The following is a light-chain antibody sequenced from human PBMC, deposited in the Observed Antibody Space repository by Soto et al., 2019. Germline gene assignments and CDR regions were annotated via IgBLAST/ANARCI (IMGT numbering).Light chain of an antibody. V-gene: IGKV4-1*01. CDR2: WAS. Sequence: DIVMTQSPDSLAVSLGERATIKCKSSQSVLYSSNNKNYLAWYQQKPGQPPKLLIYWASTRESGVPDRFSGSGSGTDFTPTISSLQAEDVAVYYCQQYYSTPMYTFDQGTKLEIK. CDR1: QSVLYSSNNKNY. CDR3: QQYYSTPMYT. J-gene: IGKJ2*01.